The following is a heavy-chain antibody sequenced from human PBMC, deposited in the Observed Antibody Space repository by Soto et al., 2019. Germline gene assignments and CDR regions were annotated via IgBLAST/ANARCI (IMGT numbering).Heavy chain of an antibody. CDR3: ARGGKERFRGPGMDV. V-gene: IGHV1-69*01. D-gene: IGHD1-1*01. CDR1: GDRFSTYA. CDR2: IITFFGAA. Sequence: QVQLVQSGAEVRKPGSSVRVSCKASGDRFSTYAFNWVRQAPGQGLEWLGGIITFFGAAMYAQKFQGRVTITADEFTTTAYMEWSGLRSEDTAVYYCARGGKERFRGPGMDVWGQGTTVTVSS. J-gene: IGHJ6*02.